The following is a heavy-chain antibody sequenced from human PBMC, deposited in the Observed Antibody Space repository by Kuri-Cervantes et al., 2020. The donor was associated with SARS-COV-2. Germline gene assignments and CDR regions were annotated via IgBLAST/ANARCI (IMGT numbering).Heavy chain of an antibody. D-gene: IGHD7-27*01. J-gene: IGHJ6*03. Sequence: GGSLRLSCAASGFTFSSYDMHWVRQATGKGLEWVSAIGTAGDTYYADSVKGRFTISRDNSKNTLYLQMNSLRAEDTAVYYCARDENWGYGNYYYYYMDVWGKGTTVTVSS. CDR3: ARDENWGYGNYYYYYMDV. CDR2: IGTAGDT. CDR1: GFTFSSYD. V-gene: IGHV3-13*01.